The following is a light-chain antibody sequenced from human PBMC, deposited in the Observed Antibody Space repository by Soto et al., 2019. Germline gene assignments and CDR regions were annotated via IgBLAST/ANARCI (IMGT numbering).Light chain of an antibody. V-gene: IGKV3-20*01. J-gene: IGKJ5*01. Sequence: PGERATLSCGASQTVTSNYLAWYQQKPGQAPRLLIFGASIRVTGIPDRFRGSGSGTDFILTISRLEPEDFAVYYGQQYKNRPSITFGQGTRLEIK. CDR3: QQYKNRPSIT. CDR2: GAS. CDR1: QTVTSNY.